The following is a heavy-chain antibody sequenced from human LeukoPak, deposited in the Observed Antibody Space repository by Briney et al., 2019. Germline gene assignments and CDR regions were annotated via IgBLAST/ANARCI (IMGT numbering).Heavy chain of an antibody. CDR1: EFIFSGYW. CDR3: ARDGFVGAADY. D-gene: IGHD6-13*01. Sequence: GSLRLSCAASEFIFSGYWMNWVRQAPGKGLEWVTNIKQDGSEKQYVDSVRGRFTISRDNAKNSLYLQMNSLRVEDTAVYYCARDGFVGAADYWGQGTLVTVSS. J-gene: IGHJ4*02. CDR2: IKQDGSEK. V-gene: IGHV3-7*01.